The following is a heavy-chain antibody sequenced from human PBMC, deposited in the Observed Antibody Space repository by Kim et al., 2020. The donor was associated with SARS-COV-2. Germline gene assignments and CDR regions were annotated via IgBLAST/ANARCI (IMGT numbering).Heavy chain of an antibody. Sequence: ASVKVSCKASGYTFTSYAMHWVRQAPGQRLEWMGWINAGNGNTKYSQKFQGRVTITRDTSASTAYMELSSLRSEDTAVYYCARVMFGSSFESEGRPFDYWGQGTLVTVSS. V-gene: IGHV1-3*01. CDR1: GYTFTSYA. CDR2: INAGNGNT. CDR3: ARVMFGSSFESEGRPFDY. J-gene: IGHJ4*02. D-gene: IGHD6-13*01.